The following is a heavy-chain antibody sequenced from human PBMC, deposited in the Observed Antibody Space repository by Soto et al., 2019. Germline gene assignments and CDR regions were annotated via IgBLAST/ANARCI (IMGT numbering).Heavy chain of an antibody. CDR2: IIPIFGTI. V-gene: IGHV1-69*01. CDR1: VEFFSNYG. J-gene: IGHJ6*02. Sequence: QAQLVQSGAEVKEPGSSVKVSCKASVEFFSNYGISWVRQAPGQGLEWMGGIIPIFGTISYAEKFQGRVTITADESTNTVYMQLRSLRSADTAVYYCAKDRSLGYCSGGDCYYYYGMDVWGQGTTVTVSS. CDR3: AKDRSLGYCSGGDCYYYYGMDV. D-gene: IGHD2-15*01.